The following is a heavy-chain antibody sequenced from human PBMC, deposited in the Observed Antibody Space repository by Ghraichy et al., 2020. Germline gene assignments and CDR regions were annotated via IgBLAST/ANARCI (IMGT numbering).Heavy chain of an antibody. CDR2: INHSGST. V-gene: IGHV4-34*01. CDR1: GGSFSGYY. D-gene: IGHD3-3*01. Sequence: SQTLSLTCAVYGGSFSGYYWSWIRQPPGKGLEWIGEINHSGSTNYNPSLKSRVTISVDTSKNQFSLKLSSVTAADTAVYYCARGRRRFLEWYQRRDYYYMDVWGKGTTVTVSS. CDR3: ARGRRRFLEWYQRRDYYYMDV. J-gene: IGHJ6*03.